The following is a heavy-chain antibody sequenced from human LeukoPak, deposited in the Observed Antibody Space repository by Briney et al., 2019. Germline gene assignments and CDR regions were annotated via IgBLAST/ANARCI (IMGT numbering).Heavy chain of an antibody. CDR3: AKPQSSGNYGFDY. V-gene: IGHV3-23*01. CDR2: ISGGGDT. Sequence: GGSLRPSCAASGFTFSSYAMSWVRQAPGQGLEWVSLISGGGDTNYADSVKGRFTISRDNSKNTLYLQMNSLRVEDTAVYYCAKPQSSGNYGFDYWGQGTLVTVSS. CDR1: GFTFSSYA. D-gene: IGHD3-10*01. J-gene: IGHJ4*02.